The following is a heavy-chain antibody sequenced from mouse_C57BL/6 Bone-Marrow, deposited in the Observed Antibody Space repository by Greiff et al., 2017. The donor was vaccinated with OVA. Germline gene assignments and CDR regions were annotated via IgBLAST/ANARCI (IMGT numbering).Heavy chain of an antibody. CDR1: GYSITSDY. J-gene: IGHJ4*01. D-gene: IGHD1-1*01. Sequence: EVQLQQSGPGLAKPSETLSLTCSVTGYSITSDYWNWIRKFPGKKLEYMGYISYSGSTHYNPSLKSRISITRDTSKNQYYLQLNSVTTEDTATYYCARSLHYYGSSYSYYAMDYWGQGTSVTVSS. V-gene: IGHV3-8*01. CDR2: ISYSGST. CDR3: ARSLHYYGSSYSYYAMDY.